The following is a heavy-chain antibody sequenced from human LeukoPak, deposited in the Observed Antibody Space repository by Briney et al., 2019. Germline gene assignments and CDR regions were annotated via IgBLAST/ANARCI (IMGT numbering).Heavy chain of an antibody. Sequence: PGGSLRLSCAASGFSFNNYAMSWVRQAPGKGLGWVSVIIASSGATFYADSVKGRFTISRDISKNTLYLQMNNLRVEDTAVYYCAKGGYDYIEVAYFDFWGQGILVTVSS. CDR1: GFSFNNYA. CDR3: AKGGYDYIEVAYFDF. CDR2: IIASSGAT. J-gene: IGHJ4*02. V-gene: IGHV3-23*01. D-gene: IGHD5-12*01.